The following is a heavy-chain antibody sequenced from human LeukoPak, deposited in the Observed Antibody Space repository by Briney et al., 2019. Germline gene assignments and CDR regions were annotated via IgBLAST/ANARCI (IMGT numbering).Heavy chain of an antibody. CDR2: IWYDGSNK. CDR3: ARDRARVLQGDGMDV. J-gene: IGHJ6*02. Sequence: QPGGSLRLSCAASGFTFSSYGMHWVRQAPGKGLEWVAVIWYDGSNKYYADSVKGRFTISRDNSKNTLYLQMNSLRAEDTAVYYCARDRARVLQGDGMDVWGQGTTVTVSS. CDR1: GFTFSSYG. D-gene: IGHD3-10*01. V-gene: IGHV3-33*01.